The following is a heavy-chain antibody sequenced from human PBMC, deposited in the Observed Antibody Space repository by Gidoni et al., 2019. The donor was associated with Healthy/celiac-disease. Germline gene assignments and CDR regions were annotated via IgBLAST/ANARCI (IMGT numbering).Heavy chain of an antibody. CDR1: GFTFSDYY. Sequence: QVQLVESGGGLVKPGGSMRLSCAASGFTFSDYYMSGFRQAPGKGREGVSYISSSGSTIYYADAVKGRFTISRDNAKNSLYLQMNSLRAEDTAVYYCARGDGDKRQNAFDIWGQGTMVTVSS. J-gene: IGHJ3*02. CDR2: ISSSGSTI. D-gene: IGHD4-17*01. V-gene: IGHV3-11*01. CDR3: ARGDGDKRQNAFDI.